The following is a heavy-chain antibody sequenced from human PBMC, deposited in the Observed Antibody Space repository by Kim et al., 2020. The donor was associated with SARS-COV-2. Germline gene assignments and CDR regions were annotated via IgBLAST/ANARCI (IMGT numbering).Heavy chain of an antibody. V-gene: IGHV3-66*02. CDR1: GFTVSSNY. Sequence: GGSLRLSCAASGFTVSSNYMSWVRQAPGKGLEWVSVIYSGGSTYYADSVKGRFTISRDNSKNTLYLQMNSLRAEDTAVYYCARDYPSHPYYYGSGVAYGMDVWGQGTTVTVSS. D-gene: IGHD3-10*01. CDR2: IYSGGST. CDR3: ARDYPSHPYYYGSGVAYGMDV. J-gene: IGHJ6*02.